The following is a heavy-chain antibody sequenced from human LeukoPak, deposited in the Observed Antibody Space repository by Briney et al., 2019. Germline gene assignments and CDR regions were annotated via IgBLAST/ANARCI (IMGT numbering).Heavy chain of an antibody. CDR3: ARNYYDFWSGYPSSYYYYYMDV. D-gene: IGHD3-3*01. CDR2: MNPNSGNT. Sequence: ASVKVSCKASGYTFTSYDINWARQATGQGLEWMGWMNPNSGNTGYAQKFQGRVTITRNTSISTAYMELSSLRSEDTAVYYCARNYYDFWSGYPSSYYYYYMDVWGKGTTVTVSS. J-gene: IGHJ6*03. V-gene: IGHV1-8*03. CDR1: GYTFTSYD.